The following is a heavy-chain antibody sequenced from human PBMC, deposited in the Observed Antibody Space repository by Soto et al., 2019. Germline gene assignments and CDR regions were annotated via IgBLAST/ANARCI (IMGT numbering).Heavy chain of an antibody. CDR3: ARSSQVATFHPFDY. Sequence: GGSMRLSCAASGFTVSSNYMSWVRQAPGKGLEWVSVIYGGGSTYYADSVKGRFTISRHNSKNTLYLQMNSLRAEDTAVYYCARSSQVATFHPFDYWGQGTLVTVSS. J-gene: IGHJ4*02. CDR1: GFTVSSNY. CDR2: IYGGGST. D-gene: IGHD5-12*01. V-gene: IGHV3-53*04.